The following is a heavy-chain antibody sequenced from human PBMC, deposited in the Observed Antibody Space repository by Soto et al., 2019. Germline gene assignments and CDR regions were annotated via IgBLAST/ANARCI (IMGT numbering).Heavy chain of an antibody. D-gene: IGHD5-12*01. CDR1: GYTFINYG. Sequence: QVQLVQSGAEVKKPGASVKVSCKASGYTFINYGINWLRQAPGKGLEWMGWITPYNGNTNYAQKNQGRDTMTTATSTSTAYMELRSLRSDDTAVYYCARGWVGSGYDPWGQGTLVTVAS. CDR3: ARGWVGSGYDP. CDR2: ITPYNGNT. J-gene: IGHJ5*02. V-gene: IGHV1-18*01.